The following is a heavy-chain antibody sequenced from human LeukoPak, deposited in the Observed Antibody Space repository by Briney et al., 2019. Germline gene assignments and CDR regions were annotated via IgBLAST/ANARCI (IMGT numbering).Heavy chain of an antibody. CDR3: ARRSSTGYYYGMDV. CDR1: GGPISSSRNF. CDR2: IYYSGST. Sequence: SETLSLTCTVSGGPISSSRNFWAWIRQPPGKGLEWIGSIYYSGSTYYNPSLKSRVTISVDTSKNQFSLKLSSVTAADTAVYYCARRSSTGYYYGMDVWGQGTTVTVSS. J-gene: IGHJ6*02. V-gene: IGHV4-39*01. D-gene: IGHD3-9*01.